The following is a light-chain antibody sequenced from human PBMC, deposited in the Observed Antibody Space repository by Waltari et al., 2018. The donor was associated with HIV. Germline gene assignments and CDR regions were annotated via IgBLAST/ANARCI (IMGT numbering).Light chain of an antibody. CDR1: RSNIGAGYF. CDR3: QSYDSSLRASV. V-gene: IGLV1-40*01. J-gene: IGLJ2*01. CDR2: RDI. Sequence: QSALTQPPSVSGAPGQRVTISCTGNRSNIGAGYFVHWYQHLPGTAPKRLVYRDIHRPSGVPDRFSCSKSGTSASLVITGLQAEDEADYYCQSYDSSLRASVFGGGTKLTVL.